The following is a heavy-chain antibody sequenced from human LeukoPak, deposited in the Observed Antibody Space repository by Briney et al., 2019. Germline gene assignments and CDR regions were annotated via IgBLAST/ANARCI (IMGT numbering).Heavy chain of an antibody. D-gene: IGHD1-26*01. CDR1: GFSVSSNY. Sequence: GGSLRLSCAASGFSVSSNYMSWVRQAPGKGLEWVSILYIGGSTDYSNSVKGRFTISSDTSLNTVYLQMNSLRTEDTAIYYCSRSRTSTVGAIFDYWGQGTLVAVSS. CDR3: SRSRTSTVGAIFDY. V-gene: IGHV3-66*02. J-gene: IGHJ4*02. CDR2: LYIGGST.